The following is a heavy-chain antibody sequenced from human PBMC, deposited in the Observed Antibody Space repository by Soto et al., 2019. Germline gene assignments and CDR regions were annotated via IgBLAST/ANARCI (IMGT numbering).Heavy chain of an antibody. Sequence: ASVKVSCKASGGTFSSYAISWVRQAPGQGLEWMGGIIPIFGTANYAQKFQGRVTITADKSTGTAYMELSSLRSEDTAVYYCASSIAARQRFDYWGQGTLVTVSS. D-gene: IGHD6-6*01. CDR3: ASSIAARQRFDY. CDR2: IIPIFGTA. CDR1: GGTFSSYA. J-gene: IGHJ4*02. V-gene: IGHV1-69*06.